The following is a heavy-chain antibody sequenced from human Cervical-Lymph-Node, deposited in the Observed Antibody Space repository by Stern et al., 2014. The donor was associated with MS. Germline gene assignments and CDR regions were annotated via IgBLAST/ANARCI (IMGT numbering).Heavy chain of an antibody. D-gene: IGHD1-1*01. CDR2: ITNVGSP. Sequence: VQLVESGGGVIQPGGSLRLSCTASGFTVSRDYMTWVRQAPGKGLEWVSLITNVGSPFYTNSVKSRFTISRDDSKNTFYHHMTSLRAENTAMYYCARDTSSPERSDWWGQGTLVTVSS. J-gene: IGHJ4*02. CDR3: ARDTSSPERSDW. V-gene: IGHV3-53*01. CDR1: GFTVSRDY.